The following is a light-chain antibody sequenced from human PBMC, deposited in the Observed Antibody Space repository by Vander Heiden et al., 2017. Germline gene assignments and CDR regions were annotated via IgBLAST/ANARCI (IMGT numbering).Light chain of an antibody. Sequence: DIVLTQSPATLSVSPGERVTLSCGASQNIGCYLAWYQQKPSQAPRLLIYGASTRATDIPARFSGSGSGTEYSLTISSLQSEDFALYYGQRYQHWPLTFGRGTKVEIK. CDR2: GAS. CDR3: QRYQHWPLT. CDR1: QNIGCY. J-gene: IGKJ4*01. V-gene: IGKV3-15*01.